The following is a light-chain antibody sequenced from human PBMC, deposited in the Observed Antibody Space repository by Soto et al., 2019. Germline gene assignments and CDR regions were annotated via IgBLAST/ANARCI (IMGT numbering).Light chain of an antibody. CDR2: EVS. J-gene: IGLJ2*01. V-gene: IGLV2-8*01. CDR3: SSYAGSNNLV. Sequence: QSVLTQPPSASGSPGQSVTISCTGTSSDVGSYNYVSWYQQQPGKAPKLMIYEVSKRPSGVPDRFSGSKSGNTASLTVSGLQDEDEADYYCSSYAGSNNLVFGGGTQLTVL. CDR1: SSDVGSYNY.